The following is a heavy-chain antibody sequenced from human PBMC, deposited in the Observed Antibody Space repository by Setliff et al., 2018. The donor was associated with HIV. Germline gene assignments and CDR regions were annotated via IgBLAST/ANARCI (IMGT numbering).Heavy chain of an antibody. J-gene: IGHJ6*02. Sequence: SETLSLTCTVSGASITSHYWSWIRQSPGRELEWIGYIYSTGSTNYNPSLQSRVSISMDASKNKFSLKLSSVTAADAAVYYCGTAMYYYYGLDVWGQGIRVTVSS. CDR1: GASITSHY. CDR2: IYSTGST. CDR3: GTAMYYYYGLDV. D-gene: IGHD2-2*01. V-gene: IGHV4-59*08.